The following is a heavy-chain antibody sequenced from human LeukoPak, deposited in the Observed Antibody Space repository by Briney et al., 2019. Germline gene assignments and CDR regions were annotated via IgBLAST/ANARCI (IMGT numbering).Heavy chain of an antibody. Sequence: PGGSLRLSCAASGFTFSNYGMHWVRQAPGKGLEWVAVISYDGSNKYYADSVKGRFTISRDNSKNTLYLQMNSLRAEDTAVYYCARDFRGAVAGTRSYYFDYWGQGTLVTVSS. V-gene: IGHV3-30*19. J-gene: IGHJ4*02. CDR3: ARDFRGAVAGTRSYYFDY. CDR1: GFTFSNYG. CDR2: ISYDGSNK. D-gene: IGHD6-19*01.